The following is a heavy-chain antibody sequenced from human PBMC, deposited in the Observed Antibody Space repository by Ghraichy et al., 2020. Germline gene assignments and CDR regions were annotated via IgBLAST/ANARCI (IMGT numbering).Heavy chain of an antibody. Sequence: SETLSLTCTVSGDSISSSSYYWDWIRQPPGKGLEWIGSIYFTGSTCYNPSLKSRVTVSLDTSKNQFSLQLSSVTAADTAVYYCARSRPPQSGSSPDAFGFWGQGTMVTVSS. V-gene: IGHV4-39*07. CDR2: IYFTGST. CDR3: ARSRPPQSGSSPDAFGF. CDR1: GDSISSSSYY. D-gene: IGHD1-26*01. J-gene: IGHJ3*01.